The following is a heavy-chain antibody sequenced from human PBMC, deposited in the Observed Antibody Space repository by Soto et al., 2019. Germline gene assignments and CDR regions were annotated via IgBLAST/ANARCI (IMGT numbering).Heavy chain of an antibody. D-gene: IGHD5-12*01. CDR1: GFTVNSYW. CDR2: LNSDGSSK. CDR3: ARGLNNYYAMDV. J-gene: IGHJ6*04. V-gene: IGHV3-74*01. Sequence: GSLRLSCAASGFTVNSYWMHWVRQAPGKGLVWVSRLNSDGSSKYYGDSMKGRFTISRDNAENTVYLQMNSLRDEDTAVYFCARGLNNYYAMDVWGKGTTVTVAS.